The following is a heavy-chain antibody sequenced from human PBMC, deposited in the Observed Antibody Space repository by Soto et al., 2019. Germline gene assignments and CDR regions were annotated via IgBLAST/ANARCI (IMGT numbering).Heavy chain of an antibody. J-gene: IGHJ5*02. Sequence: EVQLSESGGGLVQPGGSLRLSCAASGFTFSSYAMSWVRQAPGKGLEWVSAISGSGGSTYYADSVKGRFTISRDNSKNTLYLQMNSLRAEDTAVYYCAKGRGYCSGGSCPGDWFDPWGQGTLVTVSS. CDR3: AKGRGYCSGGSCPGDWFDP. V-gene: IGHV3-23*01. CDR2: ISGSGGST. CDR1: GFTFSSYA. D-gene: IGHD2-15*01.